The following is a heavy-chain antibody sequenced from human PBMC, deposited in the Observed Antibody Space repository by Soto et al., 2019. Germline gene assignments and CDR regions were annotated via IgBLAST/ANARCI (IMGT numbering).Heavy chain of an antibody. CDR3: ARQAWDIVVVPAAIVPPYFDY. J-gene: IGHJ4*02. CDR2: IYYRGST. CDR1: GGSISSSSYY. V-gene: IGHV4-39*01. D-gene: IGHD2-2*02. Sequence: QLQLQESGPGLVKPSETLSLTCTVSGGSISSSSYYWGWIRQPPGKGLEWIGSIYYRGSTYYNPSLKSRVTISVDTSKNHFSLKLSSVTAADTAVYYCARQAWDIVVVPAAIVPPYFDYWGQGTLVTVSS.